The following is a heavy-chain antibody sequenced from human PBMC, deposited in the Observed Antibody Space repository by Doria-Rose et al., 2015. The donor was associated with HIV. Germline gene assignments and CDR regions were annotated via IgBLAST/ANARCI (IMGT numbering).Heavy chain of an antibody. CDR3: ARGVATTAGYYFDY. CDR1: GGSISSYY. D-gene: IGHD5-12*01. CDR2: IYDNSGSS. Sequence: QVQLQESGPGLVKPSETLSLTCSVPGGSISSYYWRWIRQPPGKGLEWIGYIYDNSGSSNYNPSLRSRVAVSVDTSKSQFSLELSSVTAADTAVYYCARGVATTAGYYFDYWGQGTLVAVSS. V-gene: IGHV4-59*01. J-gene: IGHJ4*02.